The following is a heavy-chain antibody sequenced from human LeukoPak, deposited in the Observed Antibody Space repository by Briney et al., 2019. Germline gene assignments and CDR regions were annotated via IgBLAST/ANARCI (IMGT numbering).Heavy chain of an antibody. CDR1: GGSISSSTYS. CDR2: IYYSGST. Sequence: SETLSLTCTVFGGSISSSTYSWGWIRQPPGKGLEWIGNIYYSGSTDYNPSLKSRALILVDTSKNQFSLKLRSVTAADTAVYYCARLGNGYNRYYFEYWGQGTLVTVSS. V-gene: IGHV4-39*01. J-gene: IGHJ4*02. CDR3: ARLGNGYNRYYFEY. D-gene: IGHD5-24*01.